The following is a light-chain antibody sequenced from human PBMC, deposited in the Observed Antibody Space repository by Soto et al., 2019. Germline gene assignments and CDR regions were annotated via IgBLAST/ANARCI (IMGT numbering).Light chain of an antibody. J-gene: IGKJ1*01. CDR2: DAS. CDR3: QQYNSYSWT. CDR1: QGISSY. V-gene: IGKV1-9*01. Sequence: DIQLTQSPSFLYASVGDRVTITCRASQGISSYLAWYQQKPGKAPKLLIYDASTLQSGVPSRFSGSRSGTEFTLTINSLQPEDFATYYCQQYNSYSWTFGQGTKVEIK.